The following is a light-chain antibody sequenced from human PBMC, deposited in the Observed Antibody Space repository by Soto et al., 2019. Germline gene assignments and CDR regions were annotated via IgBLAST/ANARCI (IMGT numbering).Light chain of an antibody. Sequence: QSALTQPRSVSGSPGQSVTISCTGTSSDVGGYNYVSWYQQHPGKAPKLMIYDVSKRPSGVPDRFSGSKSGNTASLTISGLQAEDGAGYYCCSYAGSYTWVFGGGTKLTVL. CDR3: CSYAGSYTWV. J-gene: IGLJ3*02. CDR2: DVS. CDR1: SSDVGGYNY. V-gene: IGLV2-11*01.